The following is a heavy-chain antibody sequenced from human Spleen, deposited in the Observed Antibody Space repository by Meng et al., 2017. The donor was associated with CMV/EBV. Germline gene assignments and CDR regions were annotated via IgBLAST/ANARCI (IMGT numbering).Heavy chain of an antibody. CDR3: AREAGSGTMVRGVIRD. CDR1: GYTFTAYF. J-gene: IGHJ4*02. CDR2: IIPILGIA. Sequence: SVKVSCKASGYTFTAYFLHWVRQAPGQGLEWMGGIIPILGIANYAQKFQGRVTITADKSTSTAYMELSSLRSEDTAVYYCAREAGSGTMVRGVIRDWGQGTLVTVSS. D-gene: IGHD3-10*01. V-gene: IGHV1-69*10.